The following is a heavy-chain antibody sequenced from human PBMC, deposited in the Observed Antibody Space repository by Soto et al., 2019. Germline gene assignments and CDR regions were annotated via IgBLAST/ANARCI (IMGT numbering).Heavy chain of an antibody. CDR2: ISAINGKT. J-gene: IGHJ6*02. D-gene: IGHD2-15*01. CDR3: ARDKDRVELGGNYYYILDV. CDR1: GYTFTSYG. V-gene: IGHV1-18*01. Sequence: ASVKVSCKASGYTFTSYGISWVRQAPGQGLEWVGWISAINGKTNYGQKLRGRVTMTADTSTSTAYMELNNLTYDDTAVYYCARDKDRVELGGNYYYILDVWGQGTTVTVS.